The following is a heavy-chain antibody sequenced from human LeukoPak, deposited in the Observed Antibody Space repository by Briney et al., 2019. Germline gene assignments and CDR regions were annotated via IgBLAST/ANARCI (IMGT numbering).Heavy chain of an antibody. CDR2: ISSSGGST. Sequence: PGGSLTLSCAASGFSFSSYAMIWLRQAPGKELKWVSGISSSGGSTYYPDSVQGRFTISRDNSKNTLFLQMTGLRAEDTAVYYCADLGTTYYYDRSTYWGQGTLVAVSS. V-gene: IGHV3-23*01. CDR1: GFSFSSYA. J-gene: IGHJ4*02. D-gene: IGHD3-22*01. CDR3: ADLGTTYYYDRSTY.